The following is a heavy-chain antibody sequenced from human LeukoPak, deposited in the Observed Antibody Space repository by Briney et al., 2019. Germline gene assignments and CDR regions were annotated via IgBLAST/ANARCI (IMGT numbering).Heavy chain of an antibody. D-gene: IGHD1-7*01. CDR2: IIPIFGTA. CDR1: GGTFSSYA. Sequence: ASVKVSCKASGGTFSSYAISWVRQAPGQGLEWMGGIIPIFGTANYAQKFQGRVTITADESTSTAYMELSSLRSEDTAVYYCARDWARAGTRSYFDYWGQGTLVTVSS. J-gene: IGHJ4*02. V-gene: IGHV1-69*13. CDR3: ARDWARAGTRSYFDY.